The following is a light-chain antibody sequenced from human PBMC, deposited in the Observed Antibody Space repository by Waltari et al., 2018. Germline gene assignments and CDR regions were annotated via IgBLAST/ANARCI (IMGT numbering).Light chain of an antibody. Sequence: EVMMTQSPATLSVSPGERATLSCRASQSVGNNSAWFQERPGQAPRLLIFGASTRATGIPARFTGSGYGTEFTLTISSLQSEDFAVYYCQQYDKWLMYTFGQGTKVEVK. CDR1: QSVGNN. J-gene: IGKJ2*01. V-gene: IGKV3-15*01. CDR2: GAS. CDR3: QQYDKWLMYT.